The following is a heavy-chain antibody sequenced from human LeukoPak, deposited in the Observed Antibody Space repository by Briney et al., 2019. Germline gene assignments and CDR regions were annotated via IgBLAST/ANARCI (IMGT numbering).Heavy chain of an antibody. Sequence: GGSLRLSCAASGFTFSSYSMNWVRQAPGKGLEWVSAISGSGGSTYYADSVKGRFTISRDNSKNPLYLQMNSLRAEDTAVYYCAKDGYCSAGSCFSANDAFDIWGQGTMVTVSS. CDR3: AKDGYCSAGSCFSANDAFDI. CDR1: GFTFSSYS. J-gene: IGHJ3*02. V-gene: IGHV3-23*01. D-gene: IGHD2-15*01. CDR2: ISGSGGST.